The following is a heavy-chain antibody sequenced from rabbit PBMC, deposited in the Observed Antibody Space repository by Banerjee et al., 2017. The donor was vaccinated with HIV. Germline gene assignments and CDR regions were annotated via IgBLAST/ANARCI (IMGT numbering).Heavy chain of an antibody. J-gene: IGHJ4*01. V-gene: IGHV1S40*01. CDR3: ARDLAGVIGWNFNL. CDR1: GFSFSSYY. D-gene: IGHD4-1*01. CDR2: IYAGSSGST. Sequence: QSLEESGGDLVKPGASLTLTCTASGFSFSSYYMWWVRQAPGKGLEWIACIYAGSSGSTYYASWVNGRFTIARTSSTTVTLQMTSLTAADTATYLCARDLAGVIGWNFNLWGPGTLVTVS.